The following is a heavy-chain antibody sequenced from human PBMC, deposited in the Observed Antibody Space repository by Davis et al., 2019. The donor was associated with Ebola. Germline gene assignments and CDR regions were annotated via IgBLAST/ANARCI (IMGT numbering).Heavy chain of an antibody. CDR2: IYYSGST. CDR3: ARVGYITMVRGVIPGYYYYGMDV. D-gene: IGHD3-10*01. Sequence: SETLSLTCTVSGGSISSGGYYWSWIRQHPGKGLEWIGYIYYSGSTYYNPSLKSRVTISVDTSKNQFSLKLSSVTAADTAVYYCARVGYITMVRGVIPGYYYYGMDVWGQGTTVTVSS. CDR1: GGSISSGGYY. V-gene: IGHV4-31*03. J-gene: IGHJ6*02.